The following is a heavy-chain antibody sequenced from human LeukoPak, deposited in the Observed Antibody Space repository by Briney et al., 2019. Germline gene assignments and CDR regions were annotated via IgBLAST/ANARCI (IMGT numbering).Heavy chain of an antibody. D-gene: IGHD5-12*01. CDR3: AKFRSGYEEFDY. V-gene: IGHV3-23*01. J-gene: IGHJ4*02. Sequence: PGGSLRLSCAASGFTFSGYGMHWVRQAPGKGLEWVSAISGSGGSTYYADSVKGRFTISRDNSKNTLYLQMNSLRAEDTAVYYCAKFRSGYEEFDYWGQGTLVTVSS. CDR2: ISGSGGST. CDR1: GFTFSGYG.